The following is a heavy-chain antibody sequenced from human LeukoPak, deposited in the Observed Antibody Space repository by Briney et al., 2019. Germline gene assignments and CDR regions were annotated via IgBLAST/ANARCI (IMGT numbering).Heavy chain of an antibody. J-gene: IGHJ6*03. Sequence: GASVKVSCKASGYTFTSYGISWVRQAPGQGLEWMGWISGYNGHTKYAQKFQGRVTMTRDTSTSTVYMELSSLRSDDTAVYYCARTVYGSGSYYKTYNYYYMDVWGKGTTVTISS. CDR1: GYTFTSYG. V-gene: IGHV1-18*01. D-gene: IGHD3-10*01. CDR2: ISGYNGHT. CDR3: ARTVYGSGSYYKTYNYYYMDV.